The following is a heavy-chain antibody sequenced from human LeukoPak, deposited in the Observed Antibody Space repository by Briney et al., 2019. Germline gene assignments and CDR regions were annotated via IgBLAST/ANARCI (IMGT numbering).Heavy chain of an antibody. J-gene: IGHJ2*01. CDR1: GGSISDYY. CDR2: INASGTT. V-gene: IGHV4-4*07. CDR3: ARDPRIQGG. D-gene: IGHD5-18*01. Sequence: SETLSLTCSVSGGSISDYYWTWIRQPAGKGLEWIGRINASGTTRYNPSLKSRVTISVDTSKSQFSLKLSSVTAADTAVYYCARDPRIQGGWGRGTLVTVSS.